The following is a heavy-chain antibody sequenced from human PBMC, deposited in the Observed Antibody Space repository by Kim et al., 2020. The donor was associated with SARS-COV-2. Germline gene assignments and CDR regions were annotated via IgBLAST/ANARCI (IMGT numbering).Heavy chain of an antibody. J-gene: IGHJ4*02. CDR3: ASQYYYDSSGYSDY. Sequence: SPSLKSRVTISVDTSKNQCSLKLSSVTAADTAVYYCASQYYYDSSGYSDYWGQGTLVTVSS. D-gene: IGHD3-22*01. V-gene: IGHV4-39*01.